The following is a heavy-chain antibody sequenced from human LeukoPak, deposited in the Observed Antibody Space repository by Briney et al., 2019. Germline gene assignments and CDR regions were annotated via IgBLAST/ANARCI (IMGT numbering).Heavy chain of an antibody. Sequence: GRSLRLSCAASGFTFSSYGMHWVRQAPGKGLEWVAVIWYDGSNKYYADSVKGRFTISRDNSKNTLYLQMNSLRAEDTAVYYCARDRGKRTPALAPIDYWGQGTLVTVSS. CDR2: IWYDGSNK. CDR1: GFTFSSYG. CDR3: ARDRGKRTPALAPIDY. V-gene: IGHV3-33*08. D-gene: IGHD5-12*01. J-gene: IGHJ4*02.